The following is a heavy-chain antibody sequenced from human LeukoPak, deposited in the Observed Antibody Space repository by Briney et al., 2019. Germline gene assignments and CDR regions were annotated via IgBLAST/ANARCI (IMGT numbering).Heavy chain of an antibody. D-gene: IGHD3-3*01. V-gene: IGHV3-21*01. Sequence: PGGSLRLSCAASGFTFSSYSMNWVRQAPGKGLEWVSSISSSSSYIYYADSVKGRFTISRDNAKNSLYLQMNSLRAEDTAVYYCARGLYDFWSGYGAYYFDYWGQGTLVTVSS. J-gene: IGHJ4*02. CDR2: ISSSSSYI. CDR1: GFTFSSYS. CDR3: ARGLYDFWSGYGAYYFDY.